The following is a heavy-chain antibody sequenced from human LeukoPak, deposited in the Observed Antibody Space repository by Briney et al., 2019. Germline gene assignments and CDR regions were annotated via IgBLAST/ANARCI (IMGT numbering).Heavy chain of an antibody. J-gene: IGHJ6*02. CDR3: ARGATVTTFVSSQRDYYYYHGMDV. CDR2: ISSSSSYI. Sequence: GGSLRLSCAASGFTFSSYSMNWVRQAPGKGLEWVSSISSSSSYIYYADSVKGRFTISRDNAKNSLYLQMNSLRAEDTAVYYCARGATVTTFVSSQRDYYYYHGMDVWGQGTTVTVSS. V-gene: IGHV3-21*01. CDR1: GFTFSSYS. D-gene: IGHD4-17*01.